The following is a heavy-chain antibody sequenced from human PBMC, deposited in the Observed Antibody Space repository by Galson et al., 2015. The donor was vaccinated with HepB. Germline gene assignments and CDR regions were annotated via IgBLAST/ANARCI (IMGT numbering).Heavy chain of an antibody. Sequence: SLRLSCAASGFTFSSYAMSWVRQAPGKGLEWVSAISGGGSTYYADSVKGRFTISRDNSKNTLYLQMNSLRAEDTAVYYCAKGQGSGCYSRWDYWGQGILVTVSS. CDR2: ISGGGST. D-gene: IGHD3-22*01. CDR1: GFTFSSYA. V-gene: IGHV3-23*01. J-gene: IGHJ4*02. CDR3: AKGQGSGCYSRWDY.